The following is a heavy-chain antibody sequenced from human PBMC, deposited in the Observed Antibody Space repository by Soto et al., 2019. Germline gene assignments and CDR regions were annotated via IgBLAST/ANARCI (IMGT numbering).Heavy chain of an antibody. CDR1: GFIFSSYG. D-gene: IGHD2-2*01. J-gene: IGHJ6*03. Sequence: GGSLRLSCAASGFIFSSYGMQWVRQAPGKGLEWVAITWYDGSNQYYADSVKGRFTISRDNSKNTLYLQMSSLRAEDTAVYYCARAGVDCSITNCRLYGALAWYFYMDVWGKGTTVTVSS. V-gene: IGHV3-33*01. CDR2: TWYDGSNQ. CDR3: ARAGVDCSITNCRLYGALAWYFYMDV.